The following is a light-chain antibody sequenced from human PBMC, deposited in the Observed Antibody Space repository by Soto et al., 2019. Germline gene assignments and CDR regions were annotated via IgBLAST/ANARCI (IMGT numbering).Light chain of an antibody. CDR2: GAS. J-gene: IGKJ5*01. CDR3: QQYDNSIT. CDR1: QSVSSNN. Sequence: EIVLTQSPGTLSLSPGETATFSCRASQSVSSNNLAWYHQKPGQTPRLLIYGASSRATGIPDRFSGSGSGTDFTLTISRLEPEDFAVYYCQQYDNSITFGQGTRLEIE. V-gene: IGKV3-20*01.